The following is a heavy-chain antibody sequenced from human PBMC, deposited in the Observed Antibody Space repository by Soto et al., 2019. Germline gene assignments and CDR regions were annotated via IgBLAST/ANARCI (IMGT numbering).Heavy chain of an antibody. D-gene: IGHD3-10*01. CDR1: GVSLSSFY. Sequence: SETLSLTCTVSGVSLSSFYWSWIRQSPGKGLEYIGYVHYSGNSNYTPSLKNRVTMSVDTSKNQFSLHLSSVTAADTAIYYCARRRTGRYYWLDPWGQGTLVTVSS. CDR3: ARRRTGRYYWLDP. V-gene: IGHV4-59*01. CDR2: VHYSGNS. J-gene: IGHJ5*02.